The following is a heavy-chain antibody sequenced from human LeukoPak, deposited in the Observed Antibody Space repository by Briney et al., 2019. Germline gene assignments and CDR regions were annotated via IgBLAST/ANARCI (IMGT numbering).Heavy chain of an antibody. CDR2: INPDSGGT. V-gene: IGHV1-2*02. CDR3: AGGSGYYFFDY. CDR1: RYTFTGYY. Sequence: ASVKVSCKASRYTFTGYYMHWVRRAPGHGLEWMGWINPDSGGTNYAQKFQGRVTMTRDTSISTIYMNLRRLTSDDTAVYYCAGGSGYYFFDYWGQGALVTVSS. J-gene: IGHJ4*02. D-gene: IGHD5-12*01.